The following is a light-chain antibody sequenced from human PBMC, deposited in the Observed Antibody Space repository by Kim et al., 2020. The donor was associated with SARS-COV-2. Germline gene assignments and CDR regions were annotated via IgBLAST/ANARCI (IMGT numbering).Light chain of an antibody. J-gene: IGLJ3*02. CDR2: ENH. CDR1: SGAIVDYY. Sequence: GKTVGVSCPRSSGAIVDYYVQWYQQRPGSAPTTVIYENHQRPSGIPDRFSGSIDSSSNSASLTISGLRTEDEADYYCQSYDLATWVFGGGTQLTVL. V-gene: IGLV6-57*03. CDR3: QSYDLATWV.